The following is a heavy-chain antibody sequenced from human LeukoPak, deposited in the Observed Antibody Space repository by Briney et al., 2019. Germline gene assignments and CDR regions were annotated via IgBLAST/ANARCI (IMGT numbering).Heavy chain of an antibody. CDR1: GFTFSSYS. D-gene: IGHD3-22*01. V-gene: IGHV3-21*01. Sequence: NPGGSLRLSCAASGFTFSSYSMNWVRQAPGKGLEWVSSISSSSSYIYYADSVKGRFTISRDNAKNSVFLQMNSLRVEDTAVYFCARADHVTIIGEDYWGQGTLVTVSS. CDR3: ARADHVTIIGEDY. J-gene: IGHJ4*02. CDR2: ISSSSSYI.